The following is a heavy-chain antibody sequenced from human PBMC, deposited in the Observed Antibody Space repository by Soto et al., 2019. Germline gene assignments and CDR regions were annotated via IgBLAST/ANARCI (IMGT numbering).Heavy chain of an antibody. J-gene: IGHJ6*02. CDR3: ARDIRPDYTIGGVYYYGMDV. CDR2: INHSGST. CDR1: GGSFSGYY. D-gene: IGHD2-8*02. Sequence: PSETLSLTCAVYGGSFSGYYWSWIRQPPGKGLEWIGEINHSGSTNYNPSLKSRVTISVATSKNQFSLTLSSVTAADTAVYYCARDIRPDYTIGGVYYYGMDVWGQGTTV. V-gene: IGHV4-34*01.